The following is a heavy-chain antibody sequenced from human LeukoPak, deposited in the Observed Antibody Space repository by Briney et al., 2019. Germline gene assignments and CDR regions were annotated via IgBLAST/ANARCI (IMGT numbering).Heavy chain of an antibody. CDR1: GGSISSYY. V-gene: IGHV4-34*01. Sequence: KASETLSLTCTVSGGSISSYYWSWIRQPPGKGLEWIGEINHSGSTNYNPSLKSRVTISVDTSKNQFSLKLSSVTAADTAVYYCARKRVGATRGLDYWGQGTLVTVSS. CDR3: ARKRVGATRGLDY. J-gene: IGHJ4*02. CDR2: INHSGST. D-gene: IGHD1-26*01.